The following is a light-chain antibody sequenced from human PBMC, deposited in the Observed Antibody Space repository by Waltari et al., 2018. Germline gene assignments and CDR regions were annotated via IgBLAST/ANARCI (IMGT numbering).Light chain of an antibody. V-gene: IGLV2-23*02. CDR1: SSDIGNDNL. J-gene: IGLJ2*01. Sequence: QSPLTQPASVSASPGQSITISCTGTSSDIGNDNLVTWYQQHPGKVPKLIIYDFTQRPSGVSDRFSGAKSGNTASLTISGLQEDDEADYYCCSYAVSSTLVFGGGTKVTAL. CDR2: DFT. CDR3: CSYAVSSTLV.